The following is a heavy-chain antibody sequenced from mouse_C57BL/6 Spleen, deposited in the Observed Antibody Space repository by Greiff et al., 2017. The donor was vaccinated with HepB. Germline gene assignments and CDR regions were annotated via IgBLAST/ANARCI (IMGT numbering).Heavy chain of an antibody. V-gene: IGHV1-26*01. CDR2: INPNNGGT. J-gene: IGHJ3*01. Sequence: EVQLQQSGPELVKPGASVKISCKASGYTFTDYYMNWVKQSHGKSLEWIGDINPNNGGTSYNQKFKGKATLTVDKSSSTAYMELRSLTSEDSAVYYCARSGKYLRRGPAYWGQGTLVTVSA. CDR1: GYTFTDYY. CDR3: ARSGKYLRRGPAY. D-gene: IGHD2-12*01.